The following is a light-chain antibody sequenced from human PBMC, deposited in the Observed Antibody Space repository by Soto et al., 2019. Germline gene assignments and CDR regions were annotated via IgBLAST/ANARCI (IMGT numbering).Light chain of an antibody. V-gene: IGLV1-40*01. CDR3: QSNDSGLSPV. Sequence: QSVLTQPPSVSGAPGQRVTISCTGSSSNIGANYDVHWYQQPPGTAPKLLIYGNNNRPSGVPDRFSGSRSGTSASLTITGLQAEDEADYYCQSNDSGLSPVFATGTKVTVL. CDR2: GNN. CDR1: SSNIGANYD. J-gene: IGLJ1*01.